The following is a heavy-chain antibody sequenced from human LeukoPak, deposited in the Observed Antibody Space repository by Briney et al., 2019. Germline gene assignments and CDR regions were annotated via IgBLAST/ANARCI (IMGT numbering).Heavy chain of an antibody. CDR2: ISYDGSNK. CDR3: ARVGGDIIPGY. Sequence: GGSLRLSCAASGFTFSSYGMHWVRQAPGKGLEWVAVISYDGSNKYYADSVKGRFTISRDNSKNTLYLQMNSLRAEDTAVYYCARVGGDIIPGYWGQGTLVTVSS. D-gene: IGHD5-12*01. J-gene: IGHJ4*02. CDR1: GFTFSSYG. V-gene: IGHV3-30*03.